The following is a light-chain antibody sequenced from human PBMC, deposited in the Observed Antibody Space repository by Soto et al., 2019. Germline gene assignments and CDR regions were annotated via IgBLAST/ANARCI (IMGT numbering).Light chain of an antibody. V-gene: IGKV3-11*01. CDR3: QQRSNWPSIT. J-gene: IGKJ5*01. CDR2: DAS. Sequence: EIVLTQSPATLSLSPGERATLSCRAGQSVNIYLAWYQQKPGQAPRLLIVDASNRATGIPARFSGSGSGTDFTLTISSLEPEDFSVYYCQQRSNWPSITFGQGTRLE. CDR1: QSVNIY.